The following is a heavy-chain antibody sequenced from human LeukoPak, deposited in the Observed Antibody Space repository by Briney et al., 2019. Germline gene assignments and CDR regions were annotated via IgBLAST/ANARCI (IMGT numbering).Heavy chain of an antibody. CDR3: ARGQTVPGAKYYFDF. J-gene: IGHJ4*02. Sequence: GGSLRLSCLASGFTFRDYGLGWVRQAPGMGLEWVSFTRSRIYGGAPEYAASVRGRFSVSRDDSESIAYLQMNNLKSEDTAVYYCARGQTVPGAKYYFDFWSPGTLVTVSS. V-gene: IGHV3-49*04. D-gene: IGHD2/OR15-2a*01. CDR2: TRSRIYGGAP. CDR1: GFTFRDYG.